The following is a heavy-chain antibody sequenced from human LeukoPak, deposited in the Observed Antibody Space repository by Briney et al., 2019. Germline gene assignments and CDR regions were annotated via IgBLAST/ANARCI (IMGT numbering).Heavy chain of an antibody. CDR1: GFSFSSYD. CDR2: ISSSGSGSTI. V-gene: IGHV3-48*03. CDR3: ARFSGYSSGWYMDY. D-gene: IGHD6-19*01. Sequence: GGSLRLSCAASGFSFSSYDMNWVRQAPGKGLEWASYISSSGSGSTIYYADSVKGRFTISRDNAKNSLYLQMNNLRAEDTAIYYCARFSGYSSGWYMDYWGQGTLVTVSS. J-gene: IGHJ4*02.